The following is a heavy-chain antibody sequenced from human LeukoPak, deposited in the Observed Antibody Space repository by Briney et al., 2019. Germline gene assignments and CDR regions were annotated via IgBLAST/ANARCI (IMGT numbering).Heavy chain of an antibody. V-gene: IGHV3-30-3*01. CDR1: GFTFSSYA. CDR3: AREQQWLPLGY. D-gene: IGHD6-19*01. Sequence: PGGSLRLSCAASGFTFSSYAMHWVRQAPGKGLEWVAVISYDGSNKYYADSVKGRFTISRDNSKNTLYLQMNSLRAEDTAVYYCAREQQWLPLGYWGQGTLVTVSS. J-gene: IGHJ4*02. CDR2: ISYDGSNK.